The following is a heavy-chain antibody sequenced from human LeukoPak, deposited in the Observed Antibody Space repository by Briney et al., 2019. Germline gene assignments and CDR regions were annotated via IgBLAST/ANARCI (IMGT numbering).Heavy chain of an antibody. CDR1: GFAFADYA. CDR3: SAWAFYHGLDV. D-gene: IGHD2/OR15-2a*01. CDR2: IHADGGRT. V-gene: IGHV3-43*02. Sequence: PGGSLRLSCAASGFAFADYAMHWVRQIPGKGLECVAHIHADGGRTFYADSVKGRLTVSRDNGKNSLFLQMDSLTSDDTALYYCSAWAFYHGLDVWGQGATVIVSS. J-gene: IGHJ6*02.